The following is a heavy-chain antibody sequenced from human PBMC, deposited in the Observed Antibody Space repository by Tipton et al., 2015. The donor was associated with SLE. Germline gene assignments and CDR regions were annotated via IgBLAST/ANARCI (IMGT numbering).Heavy chain of an antibody. CDR1: GGSISSHY. D-gene: IGHD1-14*01. V-gene: IGHV4-59*11. CDR2: IYYSGST. J-gene: IGHJ6*02. CDR3: AIGITGRGGMDV. Sequence: TLSLTCTVSGGSISSHYWSWIRQPSGKGLEWIGYIYYSGSTNYNPSLKSRVSISVDTSKNQFSLKLSSVTAADTAVYHCAIGITGRGGMDVWGQGTTVTVSS.